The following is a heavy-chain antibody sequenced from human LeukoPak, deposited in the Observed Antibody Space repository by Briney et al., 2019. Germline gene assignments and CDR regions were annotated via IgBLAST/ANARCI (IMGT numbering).Heavy chain of an antibody. D-gene: IGHD5-12*01. J-gene: IGHJ4*02. CDR3: ARDSGYSGYDLGHYFDY. CDR1: GFTFSSYA. Sequence: GGSLRLSCAASGFTFSSYAMSWVRQAPGKGLEWVSAIGGSGGSTYYADSVKGRFTISRDNSKNTLYLQMNSLRAEDTAVYYCARDSGYSGYDLGHYFDYWGQGTLSPSPQ. V-gene: IGHV3-23*01. CDR2: IGGSGGST.